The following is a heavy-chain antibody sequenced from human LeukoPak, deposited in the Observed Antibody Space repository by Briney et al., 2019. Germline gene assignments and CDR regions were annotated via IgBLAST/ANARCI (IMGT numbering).Heavy chain of an antibody. CDR2: IIPIFGTA. CDR3: ARGYDYSKGGDAFDI. V-gene: IGHV1-69*05. J-gene: IGHJ3*02. Sequence: SVKVSCKASGGTFSSYAISWVRQAPGQGLEWMGGIIPIFGTANYAQKFQGRVTITTDESTSTAYMELSSLRSEDTAVYYCARGYDYSKGGDAFDIWGQGTMVTVSS. D-gene: IGHD4-11*01. CDR1: GGTFSSYA.